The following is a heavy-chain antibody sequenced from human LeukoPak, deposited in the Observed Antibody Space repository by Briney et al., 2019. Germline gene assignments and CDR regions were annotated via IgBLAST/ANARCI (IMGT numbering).Heavy chain of an antibody. Sequence: GGSLRLSCAASGFIFDDYAMHWVRLAPGKGLEWVSGISWNGAGIGYADSVKGRFTISRDNAKNSLYLQMNSLRAEDTALYYCAKDKDYDILTGSLDCWGQGTLVTVSS. CDR1: GFIFDDYA. V-gene: IGHV3-9*01. J-gene: IGHJ4*02. CDR2: ISWNGAGI. CDR3: AKDKDYDILTGSLDC. D-gene: IGHD3-9*01.